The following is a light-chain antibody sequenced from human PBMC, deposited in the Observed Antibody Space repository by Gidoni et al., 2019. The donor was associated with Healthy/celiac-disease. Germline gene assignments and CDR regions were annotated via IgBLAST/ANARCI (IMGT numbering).Light chain of an antibody. J-gene: IGLJ2*01. CDR1: SSDVGGYNY. CDR3: SSYTSSSTVV. V-gene: IGLV2-14*01. CDR2: EVS. Sequence: QSALTQPASVSGSPGRPITISCTGTSSDVGGYNYVSGYQQHPGKAPKLMIYEVSNRPSGVSNRFSGSKSGNTASLTISGLQAEDEADYYCSSYTSSSTVVFGGGTKLTVL.